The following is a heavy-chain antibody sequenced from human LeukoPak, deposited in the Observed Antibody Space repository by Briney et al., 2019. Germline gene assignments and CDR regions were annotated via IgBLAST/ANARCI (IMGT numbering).Heavy chain of an antibody. D-gene: IGHD3-16*01. CDR1: GLTVSSSY. Sequence: LGGSLRLSCAASGLTVSSSYMSWVRQAPGKGLEWVSVIYSGGSTYYADSVKGRFTTSRDNSKNTLFLQMNSLRAEDTAVYYCASFEGGLRLSWGQGTLVTVSS. J-gene: IGHJ5*02. CDR2: IYSGGST. V-gene: IGHV3-66*02. CDR3: ASFEGGLRLS.